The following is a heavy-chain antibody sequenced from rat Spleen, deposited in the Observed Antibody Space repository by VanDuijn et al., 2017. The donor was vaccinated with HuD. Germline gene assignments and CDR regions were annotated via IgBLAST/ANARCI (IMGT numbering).Heavy chain of an antibody. J-gene: IGHJ3*01. CDR3: TRSYGGYTQHWFAY. D-gene: IGHD1-11*01. V-gene: IGHV5-31*01. Sequence: EVQLVESGGGLVQPGGSLRLSCVASGFTFKNYWMTWIRQAPGKGLEWVASITNASGRTYYPDSVKGRFTISRDNAKSTLYLQMDSLQTDDTATYFCTRSYGGYTQHWFAYWGQGTLVPVSS. CDR2: ITNASGRT. CDR1: GFTFKNYW.